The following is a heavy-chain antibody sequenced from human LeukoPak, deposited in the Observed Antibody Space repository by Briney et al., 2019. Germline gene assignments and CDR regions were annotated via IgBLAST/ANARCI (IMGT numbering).Heavy chain of an antibody. Sequence: ASVKVSCKASGYTFTSYDINWVRQATGQGLEWMGWMNPNSGNTGYAQKFQGRVTMTRNTSISTAYMKLSSLRSEDTAVYYCARGNPGVPYYYDSSGSQYDYWGQGTLVTVSS. J-gene: IGHJ4*02. CDR1: GYTFTSYD. V-gene: IGHV1-8*01. D-gene: IGHD3-22*01. CDR2: MNPNSGNT. CDR3: ARGNPGVPYYYDSSGSQYDY.